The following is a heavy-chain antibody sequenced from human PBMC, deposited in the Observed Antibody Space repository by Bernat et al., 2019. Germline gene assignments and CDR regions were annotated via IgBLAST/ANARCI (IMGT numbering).Heavy chain of an antibody. CDR1: GFTVSSNY. CDR2: IYSGGST. Sequence: EVQLVESGGGLVQPGGSLILSCASSGFTVSSNYMSLVRQAPGKGLEWVSVIYSGGSTYYADSVKGRFTISLDNSKNTLYLQMNSLRAEDTAVYYCAREDTAMVSSWFDPWGQGTLVTVSS. CDR3: AREDTAMVSSWFDP. D-gene: IGHD5-18*01. J-gene: IGHJ5*02. V-gene: IGHV3-66*01.